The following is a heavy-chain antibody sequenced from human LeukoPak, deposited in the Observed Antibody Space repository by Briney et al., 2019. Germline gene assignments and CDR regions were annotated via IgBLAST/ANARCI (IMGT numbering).Heavy chain of an antibody. V-gene: IGHV1-2*02. D-gene: IGHD3-10*01. Sequence: ASVKVSCKASGYTFTGYYMHWVRQAPGQGLEWMGWINPNSGGTNYAQKFQGRVTMTRDTSISTAHMELSRLRSDDTAVYYCARDFLRITMVRGVIIGYWGQGTLVTVSS. J-gene: IGHJ4*02. CDR3: ARDFLRITMVRGVIIGY. CDR1: GYTFTGYY. CDR2: INPNSGGT.